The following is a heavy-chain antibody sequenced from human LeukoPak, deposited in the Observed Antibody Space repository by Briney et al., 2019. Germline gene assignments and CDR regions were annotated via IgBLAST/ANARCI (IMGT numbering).Heavy chain of an antibody. D-gene: IGHD2/OR15-2a*01. CDR1: RGSISSNNYY. Sequence: SETLSLTCTVSRGSISSNNYYWSWIRQPPGKGLEWIGYIYYSGSTNYNPSLKSRVTISVDTSKNQFSLKLSSVTAADTAVYYCAKGGDYFADYWGQGTLVTVSS. CDR2: IYYSGST. J-gene: IGHJ4*02. V-gene: IGHV4-61*01. CDR3: AKGGDYFADY.